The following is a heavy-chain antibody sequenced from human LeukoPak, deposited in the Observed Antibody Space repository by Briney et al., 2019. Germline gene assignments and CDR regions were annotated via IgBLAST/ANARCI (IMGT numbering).Heavy chain of an antibody. J-gene: IGHJ6*02. CDR2: TKNRGESHIT. CDR3: ARDTDTVMDV. Sequence: PGGSLRLSCAVSGFTFSNYWMSWVRQAPGKGLEWIGRTKNRGESHITQYAASVNGRFTASRDDSKNSLYLQMNNLKTEDTAVYYCARDTDTVMDVWGQGTTVTVSS. V-gene: IGHV3-72*01. CDR1: GFTFSNYW.